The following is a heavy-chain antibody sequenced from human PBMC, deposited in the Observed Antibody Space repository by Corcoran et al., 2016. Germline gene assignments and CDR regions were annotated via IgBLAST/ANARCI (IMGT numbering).Heavy chain of an antibody. V-gene: IGHV4-31*03. Sequence: QVQLQESGPGLVKPSQTLSLTCTVSGGSISSGGYYWSWIRQHPGKGLEWIGYIYYSGSTYYNPSLKSRVTISVDTSKNQFFLKLSSVTAADTAGYYGARDQPYGVYYGSWRALDVWDQGTTVTVSS. J-gene: IGHJ6*02. CDR3: ARDQPYGVYYGSWRALDV. CDR2: IYYSGST. CDR1: GGSISSGGYY. D-gene: IGHD3-10*01.